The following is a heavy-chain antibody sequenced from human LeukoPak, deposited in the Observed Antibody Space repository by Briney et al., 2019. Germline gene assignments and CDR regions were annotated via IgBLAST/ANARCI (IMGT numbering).Heavy chain of an antibody. Sequence: ASVTVSYKASGYTFTDYYMHWVRQAPGQGVEWMGWINPNSGGTNYAQEFQGRVTMTRDTSISTAYMELSRLRSDDTAVYYCARDRGYYYGSGSYYNGGFDYWGQGTLVTVSS. CDR2: INPNSGGT. CDR3: ARDRGYYYGSGSYYNGGFDY. CDR1: GYTFTDYY. D-gene: IGHD3-10*01. V-gene: IGHV1-2*02. J-gene: IGHJ4*02.